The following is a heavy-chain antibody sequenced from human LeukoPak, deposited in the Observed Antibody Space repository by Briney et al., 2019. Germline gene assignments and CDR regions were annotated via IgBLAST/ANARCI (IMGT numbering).Heavy chain of an antibody. CDR2: IIPIFGTA. D-gene: IGHD3-10*01. Sequence: SVKVSCKASGGTFSSYAISRVRQAPGQGLEWMGRIIPIFGTANYAQKFQGRVTITADKSTSTAYMELSGLRSEDTAVYYCARLGEGDAFDIWGQGTMVTVSS. CDR1: GGTFSSYA. CDR3: ARLGEGDAFDI. J-gene: IGHJ3*02. V-gene: IGHV1-69*06.